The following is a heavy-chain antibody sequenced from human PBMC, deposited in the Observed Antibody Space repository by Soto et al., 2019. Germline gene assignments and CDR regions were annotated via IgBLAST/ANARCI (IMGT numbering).Heavy chain of an antibody. D-gene: IGHD4-17*01. Sequence: EVQLVESGGGLVQPGGSLRLSCAASGFNFSIYWMHWVRQAPGKGLVWVSRINSDGSATYYADYVKGRFTISRDNAKNTLYLQMHSLRAEDTAVYYCVRGGAYGDYRLDYWGQGTPVTVSS. CDR1: GFNFSIYW. CDR3: VRGGAYGDYRLDY. V-gene: IGHV3-74*01. CDR2: INSDGSAT. J-gene: IGHJ4*02.